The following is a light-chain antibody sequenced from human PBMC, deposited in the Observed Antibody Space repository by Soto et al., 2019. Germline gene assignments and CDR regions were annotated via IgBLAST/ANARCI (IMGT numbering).Light chain of an antibody. J-gene: IGLJ1*01. CDR2: EVD. CDR1: SGDVGNYKF. Sequence: QSVLTQPASVSGSPGQSITVSCTGASGDVGNYKFVSWYQQHPGKAPKLIIFEVDKRPSGVSDRFSGSKSGNTASLTVSGLQAEDEADSYCCSYSGRSTLVFGTGTKVTVL. CDR3: CSYSGRSTLV. V-gene: IGLV2-23*02.